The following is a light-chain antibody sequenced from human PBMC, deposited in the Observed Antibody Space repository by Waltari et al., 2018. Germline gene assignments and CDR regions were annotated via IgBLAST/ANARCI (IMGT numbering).Light chain of an antibody. CDR1: QGISSY. V-gene: IGKV1-9*01. CDR3: QQLKSYPLT. CDR2: AAS. Sequence: DIQLTQSPSFLSASVGDRVTITCRASQGISSYLAWYQQKPGKAPKLLIYAASTLQSGVPSRFSGSGSGTEFTLTISSLQPEDFATYYCQQLKSYPLTFGGGTKVEIK. J-gene: IGKJ4*01.